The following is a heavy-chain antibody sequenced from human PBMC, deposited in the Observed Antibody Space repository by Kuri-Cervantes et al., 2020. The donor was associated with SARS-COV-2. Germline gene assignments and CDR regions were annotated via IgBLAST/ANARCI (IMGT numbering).Heavy chain of an antibody. D-gene: IGHD1-26*01. Sequence: SETLSLTCTVSGGSISSSSYYWCWIRQPPGKGLEWIGSIYYSGSTYYNPSLKSRVTISVDTSKNQFSLKLSSVTAADTAVYYCARHGSGSYSHFLYWGQGTLVTVSS. CDR1: GGSISSSSYY. CDR2: IYYSGST. J-gene: IGHJ4*02. V-gene: IGHV4-39*01. CDR3: ARHGSGSYSHFLY.